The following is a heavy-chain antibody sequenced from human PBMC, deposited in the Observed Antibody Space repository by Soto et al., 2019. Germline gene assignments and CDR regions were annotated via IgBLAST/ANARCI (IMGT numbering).Heavy chain of an antibody. CDR1: GGTLKNYA. CDR2: FIPILPTT. Sequence: GASVKVSCKASGGTLKNYAISWVRQAPGQGLEWMGGFIPILPTTNYAHKFQGRVSITADESTTTAYMELSSLRFEDTAVYYCARGTSSATATEWFDPWGQGTLVTVS. CDR3: ARGTSSATATEWFDP. D-gene: IGHD2-15*01. J-gene: IGHJ5*02. V-gene: IGHV1-69*13.